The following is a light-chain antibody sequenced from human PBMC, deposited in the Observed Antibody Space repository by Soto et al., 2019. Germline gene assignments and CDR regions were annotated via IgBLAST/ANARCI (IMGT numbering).Light chain of an antibody. CDR2: ANT. CDR1: NIGSKS. J-gene: IGLJ1*01. CDR3: QVWHSGRDHLYV. V-gene: IGLV3-21*02. Sequence: SYDLTQPPSVSVAPGQTATITCGGDNIGSKSVHWYRQRPGHAPVLLVYANTDRPSAIPERFSGSNSGNTATLTISGVEAGDEADYYCQVWHSGRDHLYVFGPGTKLPVL.